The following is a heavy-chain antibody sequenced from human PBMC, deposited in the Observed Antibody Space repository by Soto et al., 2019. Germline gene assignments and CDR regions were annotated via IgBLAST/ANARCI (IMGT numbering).Heavy chain of an antibody. Sequence: SETLSLTYSVSGGSITSGHSSCLSRNQHPTDKHLVCMASISHTGSTYYNPCLRIRVTMSLDKSKNQFSLKLSSVPAADMAVYYCARAVAPYFGTWFDPWGQGTLVTVSS. CDR3: ARAVAPYFGTWFDP. CDR1: GGSITSGHSS. V-gene: IGHV4-30-2*01. J-gene: IGHJ5*02. D-gene: IGHD2-21*01. CDR2: ISHTGST.